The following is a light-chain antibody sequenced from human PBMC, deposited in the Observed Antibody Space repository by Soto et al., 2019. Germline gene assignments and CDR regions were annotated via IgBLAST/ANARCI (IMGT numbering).Light chain of an antibody. J-gene: IGKJ4*01. CDR2: GAS. Sequence: EIVLTQSPGTLSLSPGERATLSCRASQSVSSSYLAWYQQKPGQAPRLLIYGASSRATGIPDRFSGSGSGTDFTLTISRLEPEDFAVYYCQQYGSSPTFGGGTMV. CDR1: QSVSSSY. CDR3: QQYGSSPT. V-gene: IGKV3-20*01.